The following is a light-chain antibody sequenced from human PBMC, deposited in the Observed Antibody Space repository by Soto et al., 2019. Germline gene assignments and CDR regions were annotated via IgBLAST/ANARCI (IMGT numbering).Light chain of an antibody. CDR1: TSNIGGGYD. J-gene: IGLJ2*01. CDR3: CSYAGNSVV. CDR2: GNN. Sequence: QSVLTQPPSVSGAPGQRVTISCSGSTSNIGGGYDVHWYQQLPGRAPKVLIYGNNNRPSGVPDRFSGSKSGTSASLAITGLQAEDEADYYCCSYAGNSVVFGGGTKLTVL. V-gene: IGLV1-40*01.